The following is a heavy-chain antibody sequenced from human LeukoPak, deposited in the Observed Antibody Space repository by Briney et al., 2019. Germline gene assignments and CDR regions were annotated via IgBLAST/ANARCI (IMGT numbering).Heavy chain of an antibody. J-gene: IGHJ3*02. Sequence: ASVKVSCKASGYTFTSYGISRVRQAPGQGLERMGWISAYNGNTNYAQKLQGRVTMTTDTSTSTAYMELRSLRSDDTAVYYCARDYGSGSYGDTGSPAFDIWGQGTMVTVSS. D-gene: IGHD3-10*01. V-gene: IGHV1-18*01. CDR3: ARDYGSGSYGDTGSPAFDI. CDR1: GYTFTSYG. CDR2: ISAYNGNT.